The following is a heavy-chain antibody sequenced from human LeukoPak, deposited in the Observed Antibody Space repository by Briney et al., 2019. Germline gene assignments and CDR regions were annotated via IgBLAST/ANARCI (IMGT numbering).Heavy chain of an antibody. V-gene: IGHV1-3*01. CDR2: INAGNGNT. Sequence: ASVKVSCKASGYTFTCYAMHWVRQAPGQRLEWMGWINAGNGNTKYSQKFQGRVTITRDTSASTAYMELSSLRSEDTAVYYCARDNRMVRGVIISPLGYWGQGTLVTVSS. D-gene: IGHD3-10*01. CDR3: ARDNRMVRGVIISPLGY. J-gene: IGHJ4*02. CDR1: GYTFTCYA.